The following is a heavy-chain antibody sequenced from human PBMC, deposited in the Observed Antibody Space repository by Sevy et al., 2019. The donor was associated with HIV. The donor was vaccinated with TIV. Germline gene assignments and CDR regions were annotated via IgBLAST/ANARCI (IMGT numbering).Heavy chain of an antibody. V-gene: IGHV3-30*02. D-gene: IGHD4-4*01. CDR3: ARETDNSARWLDP. CDR2: LWHDGSNK. Sequence: GGSLRLSCAASGFTFNFHGMHWVRRAPGKGLEWVACLWHDGSNKYMADSVKGRFTISRDNSKNTLFLQMNSLTVEDTAVYYSARETDNSARWLDPWGQGTLVTVSS. CDR1: GFTFNFHG. J-gene: IGHJ5*02.